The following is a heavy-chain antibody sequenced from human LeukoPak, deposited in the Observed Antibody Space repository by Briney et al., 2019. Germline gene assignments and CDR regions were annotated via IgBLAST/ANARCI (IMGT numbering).Heavy chain of an antibody. CDR1: GGTFSSYA. CDR3: ARSGYSSSWYQSPFDY. CDR2: IIPIFGTA. V-gene: IGHV1-69*05. J-gene: IGHJ4*02. Sequence: GASVKVSCKASGGTFSSYAISWVRQAPGQGLEWMGGIIPIFGTANYAQKFQGRVTITTDESTSTAYMELSSLRSEDTAVYYCARSGYSSSWYQSPFDYWSQGTLVTVSS. D-gene: IGHD6-13*01.